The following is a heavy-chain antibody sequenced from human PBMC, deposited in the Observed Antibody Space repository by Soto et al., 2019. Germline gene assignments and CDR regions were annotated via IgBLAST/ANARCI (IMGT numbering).Heavy chain of an antibody. CDR2: IDTSGST. D-gene: IGHD3-3*01. CDR1: GGSFSGYY. CDR3: ARGGHDLWSGPFDY. V-gene: IGHV4-59*10. Sequence: PSETLSLTCAVYGGSFSGYYCNWIRQPAGKGLEWIGRIDTSGSTNYNPSLKSRVTMSVDTSKNQFSLKLSSVTAADTAVYYCARGGHDLWSGPFDYWGQGTPVTVSS. J-gene: IGHJ4*02.